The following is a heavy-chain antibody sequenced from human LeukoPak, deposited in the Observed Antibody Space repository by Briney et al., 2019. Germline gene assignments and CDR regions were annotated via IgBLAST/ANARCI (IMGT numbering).Heavy chain of an antibody. CDR1: NGSFSGYY. Sequence: SETLSLTCAVHNGSFSGYYWTWIRQAPGKGLEWIGEINNSGVTYYNPSLKSRVTISRDTSKIQFSLQLKSVSAADTALYYCARGGTTHYYGSGTSPWVQGTLVIVSS. CDR3: ARGGTTHYYGSGTSP. V-gene: IGHV4-34*01. CDR2: INNSGVT. D-gene: IGHD3-10*01. J-gene: IGHJ5*02.